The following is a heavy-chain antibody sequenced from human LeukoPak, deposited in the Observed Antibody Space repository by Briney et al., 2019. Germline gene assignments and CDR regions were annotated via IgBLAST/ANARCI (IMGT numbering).Heavy chain of an antibody. V-gene: IGHV1-46*01. CDR1: GYTFTSYY. CDR3: AQEGDCSGGSCYSGYCYYGMDV. Sequence: ASVKVSCKASGYTFTSYYMHWVRQAPGQGLEWMGIINPSGGSTSYAQKFQGRVTMTRDTSTSTVYMELSSLRSEDTAVYYCAQEGDCSGGSCYSGYCYYGMDVWGQGTTVTVSS. D-gene: IGHD2-15*01. J-gene: IGHJ6*02. CDR2: INPSGGST.